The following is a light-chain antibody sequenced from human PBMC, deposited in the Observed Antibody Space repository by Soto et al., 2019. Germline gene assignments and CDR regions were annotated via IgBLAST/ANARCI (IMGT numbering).Light chain of an antibody. CDR1: QSISSW. Sequence: DIQMTQSPSTLSASVGDRVTITFRASQSISSWLAWYQQKPGKAPKLLIYKASTLKSGVPSRFSGSGSGTEFTLTISSLQPDDFATYYCQQYNSYRAFGQGTKVDIK. CDR3: QQYNSYRA. V-gene: IGKV1-5*03. J-gene: IGKJ1*01. CDR2: KAS.